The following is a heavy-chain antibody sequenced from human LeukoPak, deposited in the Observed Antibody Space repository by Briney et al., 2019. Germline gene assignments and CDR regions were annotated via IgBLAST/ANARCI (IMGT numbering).Heavy chain of an antibody. J-gene: IGHJ4*02. D-gene: IGHD2-2*01. CDR2: INHSGST. CDR3: ARGAVVVPAAKGFDY. V-gene: IGHV4-34*01. Sequence: PSETLSLTCAVYGGSFSGYYWSWIRQPPGKGPEWIGEINHSGSTNYNPSLKSRVTISVDTSKNQFSLKLSSVTAADTAVYYCARGAVVVPAAKGFDYWGQGTLVTVSS. CDR1: GGSFSGYY.